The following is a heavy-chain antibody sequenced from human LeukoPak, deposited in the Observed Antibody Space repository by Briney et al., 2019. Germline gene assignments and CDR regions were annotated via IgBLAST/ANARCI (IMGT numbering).Heavy chain of an antibody. CDR2: ISSSGSTI. CDR1: GFTFSSYE. V-gene: IGHV3-48*03. J-gene: IGHJ6*03. D-gene: IGHD3-22*01. CDR3: ARGHLNYYDSSGPYYYYYMDV. Sequence: GGSLRLSCAASGFTFSSYEMNWVRQAPGKGLEWVSYISSSGSTIYYADSVKGRFTISRDNAKNSPYLQMNSLRAEDTAVYYCARGHLNYYDSSGPYYYYYMDVWGKGTTVTVSS.